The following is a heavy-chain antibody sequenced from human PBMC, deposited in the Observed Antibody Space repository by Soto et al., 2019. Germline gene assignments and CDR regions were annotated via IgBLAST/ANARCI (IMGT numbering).Heavy chain of an antibody. Sequence: PGGSLRLSCAASGFTFTRYSMNWVRQAPGKGLEWVSSISSTTNYIYYGDSMKGRFTITRDNAKNSLYLEMNSMRAEDTAVDYCARESEDLTPNVDYWGQGTLVTVSS. CDR1: GFTFTRYS. J-gene: IGHJ4*02. D-gene: IGHD1-1*01. CDR3: ARESEDLTPNVDY. V-gene: IGHV3-21*06. CDR2: ISSTTNYI.